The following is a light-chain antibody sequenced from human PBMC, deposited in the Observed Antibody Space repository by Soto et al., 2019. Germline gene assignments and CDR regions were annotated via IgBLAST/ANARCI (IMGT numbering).Light chain of an antibody. CDR2: TAS. CDR1: QTVSIY. Sequence: DIQMTQSPSSLAASVGDRVTITCRASQTVSIYVNWYQQKPGRAPSLVMFTASTLPSGVPSRFSGSGSATDFTLTISSLQPEDFATYYCQQSYNTPYTFGXGTXXXX. J-gene: IGKJ2*01. V-gene: IGKV1-39*01. CDR3: QQSYNTPYT.